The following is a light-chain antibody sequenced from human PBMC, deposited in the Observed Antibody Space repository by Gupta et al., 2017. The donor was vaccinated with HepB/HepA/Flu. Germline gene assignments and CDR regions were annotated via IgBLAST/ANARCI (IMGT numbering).Light chain of an antibody. J-gene: IGKJ1*01. V-gene: IGKV3-15*01. CDR3: QQYDHWPRT. Sequence: TRATGCPDRFSGSGSGTDLTLTISSLQSEDFAVYYSQQYDHWPRTFGQGTRVEIK.